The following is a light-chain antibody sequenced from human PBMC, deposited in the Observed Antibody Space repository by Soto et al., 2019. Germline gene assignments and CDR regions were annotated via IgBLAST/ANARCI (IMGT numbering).Light chain of an antibody. Sequence: DIVMTQSPLSLPVTPGEPASVSCRSSQSLLQDNGHTYLYWFVQKAGQSPQLLIYLASNRAPGVPARFSASGSGTYVTLKISRGEAEDVGVYYCMQALQAPLSFGGGTKVEIK. V-gene: IGKV2-28*01. CDR2: LAS. CDR3: MQALQAPLS. J-gene: IGKJ4*01. CDR1: QSLLQDNGHTY.